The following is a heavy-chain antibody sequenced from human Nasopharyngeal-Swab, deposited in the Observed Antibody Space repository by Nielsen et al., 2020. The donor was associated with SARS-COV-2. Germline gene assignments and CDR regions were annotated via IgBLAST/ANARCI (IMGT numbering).Heavy chain of an antibody. CDR2: MSYHGSSK. CDR1: GFTFSDYG. V-gene: IGHV3-30*03. Sequence: GGSLRLSCVGAGFTFSDYGMHWVRQAPGKGLEWVAVMSYHGSSKYYADSVKGRFSISRDNSRKTLYLQMNSLTPEDTAIYYCATQIGVSAMNISYYYGSDVWGQGTTVTVSS. J-gene: IGHJ6*02. CDR3: ATQIGVSAMNISYYYGSDV. D-gene: IGHD1/OR15-1a*01.